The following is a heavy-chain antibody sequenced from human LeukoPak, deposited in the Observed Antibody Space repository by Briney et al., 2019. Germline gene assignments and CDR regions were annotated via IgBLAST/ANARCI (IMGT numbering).Heavy chain of an antibody. J-gene: IGHJ4*02. CDR2: INSDSTST. D-gene: IGHD4-11*01. V-gene: IGHV3-74*01. Sequence: GGSLRLSCAASGFTISSFWMHWVGQAPGKGLVWVARINSDSTSTSYVDSVKGRFTISSDNAKNTVYLQMSSLRADDTAIYYCARGAYSFDYWGQGILVTVSS. CDR3: ARGAYSFDY. CDR1: GFTISSFW.